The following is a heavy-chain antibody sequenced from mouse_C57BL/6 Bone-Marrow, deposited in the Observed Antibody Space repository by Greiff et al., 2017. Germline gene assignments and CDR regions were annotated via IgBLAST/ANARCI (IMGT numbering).Heavy chain of an antibody. J-gene: IGHJ1*03. CDR2: IDPSNSET. CDR1: GYTFTSYW. CDR3: ARKGYFDD. Sequence: QVQLQQPGAELVKPGSSVKLSCKASGYTFTSYWMHWVKQRPIQGLEWIGNIDPSNSETHYNQKFKDKATLTVDKSSSTAYMQLSSLTSEDSAVXDCARKGYFDDWGTGTTVTVSS. V-gene: IGHV1-52*01.